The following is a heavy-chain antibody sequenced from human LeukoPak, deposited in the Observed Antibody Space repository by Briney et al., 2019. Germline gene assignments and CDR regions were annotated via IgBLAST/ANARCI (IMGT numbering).Heavy chain of an antibody. J-gene: IGHJ5*02. CDR3: ARARVRTMVRGVTGLDP. D-gene: IGHD3-10*01. CDR2: INHSGST. V-gene: IGHV4-34*01. Sequence: SETLSLTCAVYGGSFSGYYWSWIRQPPGKGLEWIGEINHSGSTNYNPSLKSRVTISVETSKNQFSLKLSSVTAADTAVYYCARARVRTMVRGVTGLDPWGQGTLVTVSS. CDR1: GGSFSGYY.